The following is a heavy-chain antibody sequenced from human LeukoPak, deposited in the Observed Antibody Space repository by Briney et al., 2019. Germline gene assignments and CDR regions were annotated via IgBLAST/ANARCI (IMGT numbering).Heavy chain of an antibody. J-gene: IGHJ4*02. CDR2: IRSKTNSYAT. D-gene: IGHD5-18*01. CDR1: GFTFSASA. V-gene: IGHV3-73*01. CDR3: TSTWIQLWFDY. Sequence: GGSLKLSCAASGFTFSASAMHWVRQASGKGLEWVGRIRSKTNSYATGYAASVKGRFTISRDDSKNTAYLQMDSLRTEDTAVYYCTSTWIQLWFDYWGQGTLVTVSS.